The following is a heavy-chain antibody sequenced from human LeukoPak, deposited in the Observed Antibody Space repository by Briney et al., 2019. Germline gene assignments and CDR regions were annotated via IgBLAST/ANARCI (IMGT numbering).Heavy chain of an antibody. J-gene: IGHJ3*02. D-gene: IGHD3-10*01. V-gene: IGHV3-9*01. Sequence: GGSLRLSCAASGFTFSSYGMTWVRQAPGKGLEWVSGISWNSGSIGYADSVKGRFTISRDNAKNSLYLQMNSLSAEDTALYYCAKAMVRGVIIMVGDAFDIWGQGTMVTVSS. CDR2: ISWNSGSI. CDR1: GFTFSSYG. CDR3: AKAMVRGVIIMVGDAFDI.